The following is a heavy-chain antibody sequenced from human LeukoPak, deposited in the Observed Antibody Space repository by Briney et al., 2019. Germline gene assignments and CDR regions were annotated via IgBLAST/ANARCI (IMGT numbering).Heavy chain of an antibody. V-gene: IGHV4-39*07. CDR3: ARGSSSWYKDNWFDP. Sequence: PSETLSLTCSVSGGSISSSNYYWGWIRQPPGKGLEWIGTIYYSESPYYNPSLKSRVTISVDTSKNQFSLKLSSVTAADTAVYYCARGSSSWYKDNWFDPWGQGTLVTVSS. CDR1: GGSISSSNYY. J-gene: IGHJ5*02. CDR2: IYYSESP. D-gene: IGHD6-13*01.